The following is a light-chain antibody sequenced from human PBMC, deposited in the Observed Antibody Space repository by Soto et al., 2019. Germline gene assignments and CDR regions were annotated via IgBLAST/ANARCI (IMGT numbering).Light chain of an antibody. CDR2: EDT. V-gene: IGLV2-23*01. J-gene: IGLJ2*01. CDR1: FSDVGSYNL. Sequence: QSALTQPASVSGSPGQSITISCTVTFSDVGSYNLVSWYQQHSGKAPKLMIYEDTKRPSGVSNRFSGSKSGYTASLTISGLQAEDEADYYCCSYAGSSTLVFGGGTKLTVL. CDR3: CSYAGSSTLV.